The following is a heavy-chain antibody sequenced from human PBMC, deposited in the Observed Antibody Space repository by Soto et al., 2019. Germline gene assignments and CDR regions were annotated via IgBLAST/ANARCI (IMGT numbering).Heavy chain of an antibody. J-gene: IGHJ5*02. CDR2: INPNDGST. CDR1: GYTFTSYY. CDR3: ARDRYYVAMWFDP. V-gene: IGHV1-46*01. D-gene: IGHD3-10*02. Sequence: GASVKVSCKASGYTFTSYYMHWVRQAPGQGLEWMGRINPNDGSTNYAQKLQGRVTMTTDTSTSTGYMELRSLRSDDTAVYYCARDRYYVAMWFDPWGQGTLVTVSS.